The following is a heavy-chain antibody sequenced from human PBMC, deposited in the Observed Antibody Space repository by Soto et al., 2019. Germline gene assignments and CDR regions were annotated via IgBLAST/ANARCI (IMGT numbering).Heavy chain of an antibody. CDR1: GYTFTNYD. J-gene: IGHJ3*02. V-gene: IGHV1-18*04. D-gene: IGHD6-6*01. CDR3: ARGEGMAARHDGYDI. CDR2: ISTSTGNT. Sequence: QVRLVQSGTEVKKPGASVKVSCKASGYTFTNYDVTWVRQAPGQGLEWMGWISTSTGNTNYAQKLQGRVTMTTDTSARTAYMELRSLRSDDTAVYYCARGEGMAARHDGYDIWGQGTMVTVSS.